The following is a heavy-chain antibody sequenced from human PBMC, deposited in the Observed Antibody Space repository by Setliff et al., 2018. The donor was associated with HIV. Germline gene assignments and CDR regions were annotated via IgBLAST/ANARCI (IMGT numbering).Heavy chain of an antibody. Sequence: TLSVTCAVSGYSISSGYYWGWIRQPPGKGLEWIGSIYHSGSTYYNPSLKSRVTISVDTSKNQFSLKLSSVTAADTAVYYCARRSGYWFDPWGQGTLVTVSS. D-gene: IGHD5-12*01. V-gene: IGHV4-38-2*01. CDR1: GYSISSGYY. CDR2: IYHSGST. J-gene: IGHJ5*02. CDR3: ARRSGYWFDP.